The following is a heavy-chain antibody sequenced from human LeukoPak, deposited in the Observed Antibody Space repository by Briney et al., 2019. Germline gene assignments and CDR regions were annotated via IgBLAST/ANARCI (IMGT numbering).Heavy chain of an antibody. J-gene: IGHJ5*02. Sequence: SETLSLTCTVSGGSISSYYWSWIRQPPGKGLEWIGYIYYSGSTNYNPSLKSRVTISVDTSKNQFSLKLSSVTAADTAVYYCARRMGSGWYNWFDPWGQGTLVTVSS. CDR1: GGSISSYY. CDR2: IYYSGST. V-gene: IGHV4-59*12. CDR3: ARRMGSGWYNWFDP. D-gene: IGHD6-19*01.